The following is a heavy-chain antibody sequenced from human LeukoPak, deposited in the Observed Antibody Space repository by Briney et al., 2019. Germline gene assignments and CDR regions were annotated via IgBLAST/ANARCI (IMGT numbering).Heavy chain of an antibody. V-gene: IGHV3-30*18. Sequence: GGSLRLSCAASGFTFSSYAMSWVRQAPGKGLEWVAVISYDGSNKYYADSVKGRFTISRDNSKNTLYLQMNSLRAEDTAVYYCAKDREPYCGGDCYSGDYWGQGTLVTVSS. D-gene: IGHD2-21*02. J-gene: IGHJ4*02. CDR1: GFTFSSYA. CDR2: ISYDGSNK. CDR3: AKDREPYCGGDCYSGDY.